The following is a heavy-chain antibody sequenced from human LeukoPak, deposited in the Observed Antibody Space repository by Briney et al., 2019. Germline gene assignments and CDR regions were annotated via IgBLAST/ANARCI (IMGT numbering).Heavy chain of an antibody. Sequence: GASVKVSCKASGYTFTGYYMHWVRQAPGQGLEWMGWINPNSGGTNYAQKFQGRVTMTRDTSISTAYMELSRLRSDDTAVYYRARAEPDPRLKNMDVWGKGTTVTVSS. V-gene: IGHV1-2*02. CDR2: INPNSGGT. CDR1: GYTFTGYY. D-gene: IGHD1-14*01. CDR3: ARAEPDPRLKNMDV. J-gene: IGHJ6*03.